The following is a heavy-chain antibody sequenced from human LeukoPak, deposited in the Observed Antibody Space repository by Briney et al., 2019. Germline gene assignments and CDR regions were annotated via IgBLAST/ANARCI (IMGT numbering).Heavy chain of an antibody. D-gene: IGHD4-23*01. Sequence: QSGGSLRLSCAASGFTFSSYAMCWVRQAPGKGLEYVSAINSNGGNTYYANSVKCRFTISRDNSKNTLYLQMGSLGAEDMAVYYCARGNSVAYHVFGLDVWGQGTTVTVSS. J-gene: IGHJ6*02. V-gene: IGHV3-64*01. CDR1: GFTFSSYA. CDR3: ARGNSVAYHVFGLDV. CDR2: INSNGGNT.